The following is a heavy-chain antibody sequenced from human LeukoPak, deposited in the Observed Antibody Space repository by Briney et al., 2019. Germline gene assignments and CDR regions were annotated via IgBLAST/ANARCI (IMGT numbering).Heavy chain of an antibody. CDR1: GFTFTSFW. V-gene: IGHV3-7*01. Sequence: PGGSLRLSCAASGFTFTSFWMAWVRQVPGKGLEWVANIKQDGSEEYYVDSVKGRFTIFRDNAKNSLYLQMNSLRAEDTAVYYCARDAGFCSAGSCFDYWGQGTLVTVSS. J-gene: IGHJ4*02. D-gene: IGHD2-15*01. CDR3: ARDAGFCSAGSCFDY. CDR2: IKQDGSEE.